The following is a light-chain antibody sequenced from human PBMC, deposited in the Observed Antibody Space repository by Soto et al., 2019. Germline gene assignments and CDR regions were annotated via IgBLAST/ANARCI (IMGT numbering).Light chain of an antibody. Sequence: DIQMTQSPSTLSASVGDRVTITCRASQSITTWLAWYQQKPGKAPKLLIYKASSLESGVPSRFSGSGSGTEFTLTISSLQPDDFASYYCQQYNSYPYTFGQGTKLEIK. CDR3: QQYNSYPYT. CDR1: QSITTW. V-gene: IGKV1-5*03. J-gene: IGKJ2*01. CDR2: KAS.